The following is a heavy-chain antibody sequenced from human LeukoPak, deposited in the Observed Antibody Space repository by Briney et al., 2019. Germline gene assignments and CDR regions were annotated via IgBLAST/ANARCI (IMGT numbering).Heavy chain of an antibody. CDR2: INPSGGST. Sequence: ASVNVSFKASGYTFTSYYMHWVRQAPGQGLEWMGIINPSGGSTSYAQKFQGRVTMTRDTSTSTVYMELSSLRSEDTAVYYCARDRQSLRWLQFGPFFDIWGQGTMVTVSS. CDR1: GYTFTSYY. V-gene: IGHV1-46*01. D-gene: IGHD5-24*01. J-gene: IGHJ3*02. CDR3: ARDRQSLRWLQFGPFFDI.